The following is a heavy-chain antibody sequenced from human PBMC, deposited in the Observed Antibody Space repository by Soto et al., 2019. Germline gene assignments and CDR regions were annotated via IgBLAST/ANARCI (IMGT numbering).Heavy chain of an antibody. V-gene: IGHV3-7*01. Sequence: EVQLVESGGGLVQPGGSLRLSCVASGFTFSTYWMSWVRQAPGKGLEWVAYIRTDGGERNYVDSVKGRFTISRDNAKNSLYLQMNNLRADDTAVYSCAKSAGRAGPDYWGQGTLVTVSS. CDR1: GFTFSTYW. D-gene: IGHD3-3*01. CDR2: IRTDGGER. CDR3: AKSAGRAGPDY. J-gene: IGHJ4*02.